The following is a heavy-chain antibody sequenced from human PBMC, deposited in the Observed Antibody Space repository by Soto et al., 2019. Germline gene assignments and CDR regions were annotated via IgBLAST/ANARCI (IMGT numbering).Heavy chain of an antibody. Sequence: PSETLSLTCTVSGGSIGNYYWSWVRQSPGKGLEFIGNFYHSGSTNYNPSLKSRVTISEDTSMNQFSLRLSSVTAADTAVYYCARLSVSRPGTYYYMDVWGTGTTVTV. V-gene: IGHV4-59*08. J-gene: IGHJ6*03. CDR2: FYHSGST. CDR3: ARLSVSRPGTYYYMDV. CDR1: GGSIGNYY. D-gene: IGHD3-10*01.